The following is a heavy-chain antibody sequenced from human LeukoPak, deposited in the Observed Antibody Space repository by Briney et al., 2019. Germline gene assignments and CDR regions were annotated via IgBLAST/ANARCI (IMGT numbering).Heavy chain of an antibody. CDR1: GGSFSGYY. Sequence: ETLSLTCAVYGGSFSGYYWSWIRQPPGKGLEWIGEINHSGSTNYNPSLKSRVTISVDTSKNQFSLKLSSVTAADTAVYYCARSRVVAAGFDPWGQGTLVTVSS. V-gene: IGHV4-34*01. D-gene: IGHD2-15*01. CDR2: INHSGST. CDR3: ARSRVVAAGFDP. J-gene: IGHJ5*02.